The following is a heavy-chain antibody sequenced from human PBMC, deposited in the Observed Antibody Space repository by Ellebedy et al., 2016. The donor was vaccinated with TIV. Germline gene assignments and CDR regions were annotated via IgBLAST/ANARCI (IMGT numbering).Heavy chain of an antibody. CDR1: GYTFTSYD. J-gene: IGHJ6*03. CDR2: ISAYNGNT. CDR3: ARAFSGVYYYYYYMDV. Sequence: ASVKVSXXASGYTFTSYDINWVRQATGQGLEWTGWISAYNGNTNYAQKLQGRVTMTTDTSTSTAYMELRSLRSDDTAVYYCARAFSGVYYYYYYMDVWGKGTTVTVSS. V-gene: IGHV1-18*01. D-gene: IGHD3-10*01.